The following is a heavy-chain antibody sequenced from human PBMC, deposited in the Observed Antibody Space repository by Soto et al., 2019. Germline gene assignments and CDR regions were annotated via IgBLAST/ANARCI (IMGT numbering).Heavy chain of an antibody. CDR1: GFTFSSYG. J-gene: IGHJ5*02. D-gene: IGHD7-27*01. V-gene: IGHV3-30*18. CDR3: AKAWGSYLSWFDP. CDR2: ISYDGSNK. Sequence: PGGSLRLSCAASGFTFSSYGMHWVRQAPGKGLEWVAVISYDGSNKYYADSVKGRFTISRDNSKNTLYLQMNSLRAEDTAVYYCAKAWGSYLSWFDPWGQGTLVTVSS.